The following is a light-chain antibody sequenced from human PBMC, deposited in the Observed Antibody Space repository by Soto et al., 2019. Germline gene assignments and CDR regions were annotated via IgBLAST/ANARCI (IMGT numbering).Light chain of an antibody. CDR2: GAS. V-gene: IGKV3-15*01. CDR3: QQYQNWPWT. Sequence: EMVLTQSPATLSVSAGESATLSCRASQSVSSNLAWYQQKPGQAPRLLISGASTRATGIPARFSGSGSGTEFTLTISSLQFEDFAVYYCQQYQNWPWTFGQGTKVEIK. J-gene: IGKJ1*01. CDR1: QSVSSN.